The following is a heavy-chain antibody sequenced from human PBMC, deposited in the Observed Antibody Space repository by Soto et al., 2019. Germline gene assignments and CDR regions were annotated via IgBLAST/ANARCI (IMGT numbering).Heavy chain of an antibody. J-gene: IGHJ4*02. D-gene: IGHD3-22*01. CDR3: AKDGGYAYYDSSGYYFGY. Sequence: GALRLSCAASGFTFSSYAMSWVRQAPGKGLEWVSAISGSGGSTYYADSVKGRFTISRDNSKNTLYLQMNSLRAEDTAVYYCAKDGGYAYYDSSGYYFGYWGQGTLVTVSS. CDR1: GFTFSSYA. CDR2: ISGSGGST. V-gene: IGHV3-23*01.